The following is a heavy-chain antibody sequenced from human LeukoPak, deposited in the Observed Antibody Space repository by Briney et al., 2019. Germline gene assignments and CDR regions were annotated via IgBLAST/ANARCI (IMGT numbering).Heavy chain of an antibody. J-gene: IGHJ4*02. CDR1: GFTFSTYW. V-gene: IGHV3-74*01. Sequence: TGGSLRLSCAASGFTFSTYWMHWVRQAPGKGLVWVSHIKSDGSRTTYADSVKGRFTISRDNSKNTLYLQMNSLRAEDTAVYYCARRGYGDYAPFDYWGQGTLVTVSS. CDR3: ARRGYGDYAPFDY. D-gene: IGHD4-17*01. CDR2: IKSDGSRT.